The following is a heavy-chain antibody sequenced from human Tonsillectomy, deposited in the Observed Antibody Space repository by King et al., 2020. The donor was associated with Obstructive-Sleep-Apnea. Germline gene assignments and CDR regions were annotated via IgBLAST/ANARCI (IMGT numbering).Heavy chain of an antibody. V-gene: IGHV3-21*01. J-gene: IGHJ6*02. CDR3: AREPAMVSGYYYGMDV. Sequence: QLVQSGGGLVKPGGSLRLSCAASGFTFSSYSMNWVRQAPGKGLEWVSSISSSSSYIYYADSVKGRFTISRDNAKNSPYLQMNSLRAEDTAVYYCAREPAMVSGYYYGMDVWGQGTTVTVSS. CDR2: ISSSSSYI. D-gene: IGHD5-18*01. CDR1: GFTFSSYS.